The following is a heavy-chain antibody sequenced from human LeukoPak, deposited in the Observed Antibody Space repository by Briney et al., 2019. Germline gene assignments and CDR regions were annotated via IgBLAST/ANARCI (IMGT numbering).Heavy chain of an antibody. Sequence: GGSLRLSCAASGFTFSSYGMHWVRQAPGKGLEWVGVIWYDGSNKYYADSVKGRFTISRDNSKNTLYLQMNSLRAEDTAVYYCAREVGSGSFFDYWGQGTLVTVSS. CDR1: GFTFSSYG. J-gene: IGHJ4*02. CDR2: IWYDGSNK. D-gene: IGHD1-26*01. CDR3: AREVGSGSFFDY. V-gene: IGHV3-33*01.